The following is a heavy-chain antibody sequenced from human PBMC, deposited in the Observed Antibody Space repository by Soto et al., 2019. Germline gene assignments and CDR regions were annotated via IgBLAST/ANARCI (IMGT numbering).Heavy chain of an antibody. V-gene: IGHV3-11*06. CDR3: AXSNYDILTGYCPYYFDY. CDR1: GFTFSYYY. J-gene: IGHJ4*02. Sequence: PGGSLRLSCAASGFTFSYYYMSWIRQAPGKGLEWVSYISSSSSYTNYADSVKGRFTISRDNAKNSLYLQMNSLRAEDTAVYYCAXSNYDILTGYCPYYFDYWGQGTLVTVSS. CDR2: ISSSSSYT. D-gene: IGHD3-9*01.